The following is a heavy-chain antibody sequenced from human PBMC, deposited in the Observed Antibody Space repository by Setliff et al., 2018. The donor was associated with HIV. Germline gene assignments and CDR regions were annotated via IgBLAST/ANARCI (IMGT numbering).Heavy chain of an antibody. V-gene: IGHV1-2*02. Sequence: AASVKVSCKASGYTLSDYYMHWVRQAPGQGLEWMAWMNPDSGATNYAQKFQGRVTMTRDTSISTADMELSSLTSDDTAVYFCARSSGTTSGDLWGQGTMVTVSS. CDR2: MNPDSGAT. D-gene: IGHD1-1*01. J-gene: IGHJ3*01. CDR3: ARSSGTTSGDL. CDR1: GYTLSDYY.